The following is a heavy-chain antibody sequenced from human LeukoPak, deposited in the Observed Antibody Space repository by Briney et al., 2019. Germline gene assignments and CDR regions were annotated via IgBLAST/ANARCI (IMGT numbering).Heavy chain of an antibody. J-gene: IGHJ4*02. CDR2: IIPIFCTA. CDR3: ASSHAGRAYSGYDGGGFDY. D-gene: IGHD5-12*01. V-gene: IGHV1-69*01. Sequence: SVKVFCKASGGTSSSYAISWVRQAPGQGLEGMGGIIPIFCTANYAQKFQGRVTITADESTSTAYMELSSLRSADTAVYYCASSHAGRAYSGYDGGGFDYWGQGTLVTVSS. CDR1: GGTSSSYA.